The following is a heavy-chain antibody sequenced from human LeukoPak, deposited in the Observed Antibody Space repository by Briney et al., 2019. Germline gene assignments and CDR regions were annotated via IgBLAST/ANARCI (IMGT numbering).Heavy chain of an antibody. CDR1: GFTFSSYA. J-gene: IGHJ4*02. CDR3: AKVSTTGTPTFPDYFDY. V-gene: IGHV3-23*01. CDR2: ISGSGGST. D-gene: IGHD1-14*01. Sequence: GGSLRLSCAASGFTFSSYAMSWVRQAPGKGLEWVSAISGSGGSTYYADSVKGRFTISGDNSKNTLYLQMNSLRAEDTAVYYCAKVSTTGTPTFPDYFDYWGQGTLVTVSS.